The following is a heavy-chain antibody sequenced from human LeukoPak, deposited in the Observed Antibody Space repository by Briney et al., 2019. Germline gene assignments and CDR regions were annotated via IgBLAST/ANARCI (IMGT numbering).Heavy chain of an antibody. CDR3: AKLATSDTGETY. CDR2: INPSGDST. J-gene: IGHJ4*02. Sequence: ASVKVSCKASGYTFTINHIHWVRQAPGQGLEWMGVINPSGDSTTYAQNFQGRVTMTRGTSTSTVYMELRSPRSEDTAIYYCAKLATSDTGETYWGQGTLVTVSS. CDR1: GYTFTINH. D-gene: IGHD3-16*01. V-gene: IGHV1-46*01.